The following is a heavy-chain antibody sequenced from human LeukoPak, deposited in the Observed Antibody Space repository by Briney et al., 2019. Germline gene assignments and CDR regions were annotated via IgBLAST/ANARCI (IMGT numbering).Heavy chain of an antibody. D-gene: IGHD3-22*01. J-gene: IGHJ4*02. CDR3: AKRGVVIRVILVGFHKEAYYFDS. V-gene: IGHV3-23*01. CDR1: GITLSNYG. CDR2: ISGSGGST. Sequence: GGSLRLSCAASGITLSNYGMSWVRQAPGRGLEWVAGISGSGGSTNYADSVKGRFTISRDNPKNTLYLQMNSLRAEDTAVYFCAKRGVVIRVILVGFHKEAYYFDSWGQGALVTVSS.